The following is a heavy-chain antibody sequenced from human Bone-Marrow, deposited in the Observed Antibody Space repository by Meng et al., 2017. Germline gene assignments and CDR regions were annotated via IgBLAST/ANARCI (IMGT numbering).Heavy chain of an antibody. V-gene: IGHV3-23*01. Sequence: GESLKISCAASGFTFSSYAMSWVRQAPGKGLEWVSAISGSGGSTYYADSVKCRFTISRDNSKNTLYLQINSLRAEDTAVYYCAKDQRAAVAPWDVWGQGNLGNVSS. J-gene: IGHJ4*02. CDR3: AKDQRAAVAPWDV. CDR2: ISGSGGST. CDR1: GFTFSSYA. D-gene: IGHD6-19*01.